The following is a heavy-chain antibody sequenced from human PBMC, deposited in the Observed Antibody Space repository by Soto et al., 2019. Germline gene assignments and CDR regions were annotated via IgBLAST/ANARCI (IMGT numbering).Heavy chain of an antibody. J-gene: IGHJ4*02. CDR3: ARSPSSGWYYFDY. Sequence: EVQLVESGGGLVQPGGSLRLSCAASEFTFSNYWMYWVRQAPGKGLVWVSRINSDGSTTSYADSVKGRFTISRDNAKNTLYLQMHSVRVEDTAVYYCARSPSSGWYYFDYWGQGTLVTGSS. V-gene: IGHV3-74*01. CDR1: EFTFSNYW. D-gene: IGHD6-19*01. CDR2: INSDGSTT.